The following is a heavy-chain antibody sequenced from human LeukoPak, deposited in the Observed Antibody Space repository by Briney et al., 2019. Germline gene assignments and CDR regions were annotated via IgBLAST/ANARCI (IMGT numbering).Heavy chain of an antibody. Sequence: PSETLSLTCTVSGGSISSYYWSWIRQPPGKGLEWIGYIYYSGSTNYNPSLKSRVTLSVDTSKNQFSLKLSSVTAADTAVYYCARDDGSGTFDYWGQGTLVTVSS. CDR3: ARDDGSGTFDY. V-gene: IGHV4-59*01. CDR2: IYYSGST. D-gene: IGHD6-19*01. CDR1: GGSISSYY. J-gene: IGHJ4*02.